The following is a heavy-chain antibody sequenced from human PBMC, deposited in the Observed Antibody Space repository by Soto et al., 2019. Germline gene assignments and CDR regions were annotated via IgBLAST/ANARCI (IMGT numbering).Heavy chain of an antibody. J-gene: IGHJ4*02. CDR1: GFTFLNYA. CDR2: MSDTEGDS. Sequence: GGSLRISCEAPGFTFLNYAISWVRQSPGKELEWISSMSDTEGDSYCADSMDGRFTVSRDNTKNTQYLQIDCLRAEGTAIYYCVRDLYRSANMSCFDHWGQGALVTVSS. V-gene: IGHV3-23*01. CDR3: VRDLYRSANMSCFDH. D-gene: IGHD7-27*01.